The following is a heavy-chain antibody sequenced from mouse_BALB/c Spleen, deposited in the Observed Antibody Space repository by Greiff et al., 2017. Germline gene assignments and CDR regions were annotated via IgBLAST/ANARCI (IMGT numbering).Heavy chain of an antibody. Sequence: VQLQESGPELVRPGVSVKISCKGSGYTFTDYAMHWVKQSPAKSLEWIGVISTYYGNTNYNQKFKGKATMTVDKSSSTAYMELARLTSEDSAIYYCARWDGNSYYYAMDYWGQGTSVTVSS. CDR1: GYTFTDYA. CDR3: ARWDGNSYYYAMDY. V-gene: IGHV1-67*01. D-gene: IGHD2-1*01. CDR2: ISTYYGNT. J-gene: IGHJ4*01.